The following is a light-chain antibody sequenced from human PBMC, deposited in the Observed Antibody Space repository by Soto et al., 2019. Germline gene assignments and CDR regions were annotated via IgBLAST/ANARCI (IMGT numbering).Light chain of an antibody. Sequence: DIQMTQSPSSVSASVGDRVTITCRASQAIDSWLAWCQQKPGEAPKLLIFTGSLLHSGVPPRFSGSGSGTDFTLTISSLQPEDFATYYCQQTLSFPPTFGQGTKVDIK. V-gene: IGKV1-12*01. CDR2: TGS. CDR3: QQTLSFPPT. CDR1: QAIDSW. J-gene: IGKJ1*01.